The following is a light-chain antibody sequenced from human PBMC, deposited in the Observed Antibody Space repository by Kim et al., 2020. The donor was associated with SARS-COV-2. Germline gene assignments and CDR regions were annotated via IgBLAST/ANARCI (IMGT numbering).Light chain of an antibody. V-gene: IGKV3-20*01. CDR3: QSPYT. J-gene: IGKJ2*01. CDR1: QSVSSSY. Sequence: GSLCVSPGERATLSCRASQSVSSSYLAWYQQKPGQAPMRLIYGASSRATGIPDRFSGSGSGTDFTLTISRLEPEDFAVYYCQSPYTFGQGTKLEIK. CDR2: GAS.